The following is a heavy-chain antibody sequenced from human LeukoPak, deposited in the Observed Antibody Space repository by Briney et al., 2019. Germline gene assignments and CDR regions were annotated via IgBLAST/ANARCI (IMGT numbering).Heavy chain of an antibody. D-gene: IGHD3-10*01. CDR2: IYYSGST. CDR3: ARDGQGAGFGT. V-gene: IGHV4-39*07. CDR1: GASISSSNYY. J-gene: IGHJ5*02. Sequence: SETLSLTCTVSGASISSSNYYWGWIRQPPGRGLEWIGNIYYSGSTSYNPSLNSRVTISADTSKNQFSLKLSSVTAADTAVYYCARDGQGAGFGTWGQGTLVTVSS.